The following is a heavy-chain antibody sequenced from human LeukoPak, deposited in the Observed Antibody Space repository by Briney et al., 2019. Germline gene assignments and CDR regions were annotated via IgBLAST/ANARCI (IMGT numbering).Heavy chain of an antibody. J-gene: IGHJ6*02. CDR3: ARHGPLYVYFYYNMDV. V-gene: IGHV4-59*08. D-gene: IGHD5/OR15-5a*01. CDR2: IYYSGST. CDR1: GDSISSYY. Sequence: SETLSLTCTVSGDSISSYYWSWIRQPPGKGLEWIGYIYYSGSTDYNPSLKSRVTISVDTSKNQFSLKLSSVTAADTAVYYCARHGPLYVYFYYNMDVWGQGTTVTVSS.